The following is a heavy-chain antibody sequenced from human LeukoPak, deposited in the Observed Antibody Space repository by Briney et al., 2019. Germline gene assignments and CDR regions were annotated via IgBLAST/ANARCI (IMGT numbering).Heavy chain of an antibody. J-gene: IGHJ4*02. D-gene: IGHD6-19*01. Sequence: ASVKVSCKASGYTFTSYYMHWVRQAPGQGLEWMGIINPSGGSTSYAQKFQGRVTMTRDTSISTAYMELSRLRSDDTAVYYCASRPGYSSGWYHFDYWGQGTLVTVSS. CDR1: GYTFTSYY. CDR3: ASRPGYSSGWYHFDY. V-gene: IGHV1-46*01. CDR2: INPSGGST.